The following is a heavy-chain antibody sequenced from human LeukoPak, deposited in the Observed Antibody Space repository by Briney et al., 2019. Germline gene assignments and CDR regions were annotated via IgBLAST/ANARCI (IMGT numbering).Heavy chain of an antibody. J-gene: IGHJ3*02. Sequence: SVKVSCKASGGTFSSYAISWVRQAPGQGLEWMGGIIPIFGTANYAQKFQGRVTITADESTSTAYMELSSLRSEDTAVYYCARASPEVTIFGVRAFDIWGQGTMVTVSS. V-gene: IGHV1-69*01. CDR2: IIPIFGTA. CDR3: ARASPEVTIFGVRAFDI. D-gene: IGHD3-3*01. CDR1: GGTFSSYA.